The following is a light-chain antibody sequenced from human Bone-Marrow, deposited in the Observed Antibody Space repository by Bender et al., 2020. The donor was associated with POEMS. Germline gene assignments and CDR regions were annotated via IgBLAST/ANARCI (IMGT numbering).Light chain of an antibody. J-gene: IGLJ1*01. CDR2: EGS. Sequence: QSALTQPASVSGSPGQSITISCTGISSDVGSYNLVSWYQQHPGKAPKLMIYEGSKRPSGVSNRFSGSKSGNSAFLTISGLQAEDEADYYCSSYTTTNTRYVFGGGTKVTVL. CDR1: SSDVGSYNL. V-gene: IGLV2-14*02. CDR3: SSYTTTNTRYV.